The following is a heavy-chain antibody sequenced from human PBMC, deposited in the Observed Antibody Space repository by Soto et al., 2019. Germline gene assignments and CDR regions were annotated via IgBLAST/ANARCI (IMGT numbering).Heavy chain of an antibody. J-gene: IGHJ4*02. V-gene: IGHV3-7*03. CDR2: IKQDGSEK. CDR3: AASRDDDIPYFDY. CDR1: GFTFSSYW. D-gene: IGHD3-9*01. Sequence: VSLRLSCAASGFTFSSYWRSWVRQAPGKGLEWVANIKQDGSEKYYVDSVKGRFTISRDNAKNSLYLQMNSLRAEVTAVYYCAASRDDDIPYFDYGGQGT.